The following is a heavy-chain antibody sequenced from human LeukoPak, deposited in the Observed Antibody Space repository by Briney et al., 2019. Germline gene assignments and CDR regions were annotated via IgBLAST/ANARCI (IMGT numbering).Heavy chain of an antibody. D-gene: IGHD3-10*01. CDR1: GGSISSYY. Sequence: SETLSLTCTVSGGSISSYYWSWIRQPAGKGLEWIGRIYTSGSTNYNPSLKSRVTMSVDTSKNQFSLKLSPVTAADTAVYYCARDHSGGSGSYGIFDYWGQGTLVTVSS. CDR3: ARDHSGGSGSYGIFDY. J-gene: IGHJ4*02. V-gene: IGHV4-4*07. CDR2: IYTSGST.